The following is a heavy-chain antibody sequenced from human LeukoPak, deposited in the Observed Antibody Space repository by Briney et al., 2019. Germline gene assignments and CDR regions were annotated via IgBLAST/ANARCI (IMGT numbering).Heavy chain of an antibody. J-gene: IGHJ6*03. CDR3: ASGAVAGTGYYYYYMDV. CDR1: GGSISSGSYY. Sequence: SETLSLTCTVSGGSISSGSYYWSWIRQPAGKGLEWIGRIYTSGSTNYNPSLKSRVTISVDTSKNQFSLKLSSVTAADTAVYYCASGAVAGTGYYYYYMDVWGKGTTVTISS. CDR2: IYTSGST. V-gene: IGHV4-61*02. D-gene: IGHD6-19*01.